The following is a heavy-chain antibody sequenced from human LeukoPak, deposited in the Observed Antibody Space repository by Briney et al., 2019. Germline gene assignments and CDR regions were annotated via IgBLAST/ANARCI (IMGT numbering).Heavy chain of an antibody. CDR2: ISPNNGNT. CDR3: ARSFWFGEFLDY. V-gene: IGHV1-18*01. D-gene: IGHD3-10*01. Sequence: ASVKVSCKASGYTFTSFGISWVRQAPGQGLEWMGWISPNNGNTNYAQKLQGRVTMTTDTSTSTAYMELRSLRSDDTAVYYCARSFWFGEFLDYWGQGTLVTVSS. CDR1: GYTFTSFG. J-gene: IGHJ4*02.